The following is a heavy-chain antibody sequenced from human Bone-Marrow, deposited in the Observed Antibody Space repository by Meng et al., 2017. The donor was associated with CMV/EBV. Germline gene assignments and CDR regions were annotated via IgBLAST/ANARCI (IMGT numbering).Heavy chain of an antibody. Sequence: GSLRLSCTVSGGSISSPSYYWGWIRQPPGKGLEWIGRIYYSGNTYYSPSLKSRVTMSVDTSRNQFSLKLRSVTAADTAVYFCARLGGYYDILTGWKHYGMDVWGQGTTVTVSS. J-gene: IGHJ6*02. CDR2: IYYSGNT. V-gene: IGHV4-39*07. CDR1: GGSISSPSYY. CDR3: ARLGGYYDILTGWKHYGMDV. D-gene: IGHD3-9*01.